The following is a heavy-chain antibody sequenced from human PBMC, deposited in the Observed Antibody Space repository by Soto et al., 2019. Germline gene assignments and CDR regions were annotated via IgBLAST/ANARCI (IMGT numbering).Heavy chain of an antibody. J-gene: IGHJ4*02. D-gene: IGHD1-1*01. CDR1: GFTFSSYA. CDR3: GRDGKGAEYTHGLYYFDY. CDR2: ISGSGGST. Sequence: GGSLRLSCAASGFTFSSYAMSWVRQAPGKGLEWVSAISGSGGSTYYADSVRGRFTISRDNAMRSLFLHMNSLRDEDTAVYYFGRDGKGAEYTHGLYYFDYWGKGALVTVSS. V-gene: IGHV3-23*01.